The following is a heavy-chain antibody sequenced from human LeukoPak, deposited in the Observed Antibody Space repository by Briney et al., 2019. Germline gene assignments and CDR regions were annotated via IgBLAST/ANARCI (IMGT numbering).Heavy chain of an antibody. CDR2: ISSSADTI. D-gene: IGHD3-10*01. CDR3: ARANTDLVRGVFTHLDY. CDR1: GFTFSSYE. J-gene: IGHJ4*02. V-gene: IGHV3-48*03. Sequence: GGSLRLSCAASGFTFSSYEMNWVRQAPGKGLEWVSYISSSADTIYYADSVKGRITISRDNATNSLYLQMNSLRAEDTAVYYCARANTDLVRGVFTHLDYWGQGTLVTASS.